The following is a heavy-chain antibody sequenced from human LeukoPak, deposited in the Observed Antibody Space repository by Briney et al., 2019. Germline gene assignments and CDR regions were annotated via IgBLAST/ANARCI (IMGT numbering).Heavy chain of an antibody. J-gene: IGHJ5*02. CDR3: AHPTEYSSSWYGNWFDP. CDR1: GFIFSTYS. D-gene: IGHD6-13*01. V-gene: IGHV3-23*01. CDR2: ISGSGGST. Sequence: SGGSLRLSCAASGFIFSTYSMNWVRQAPGKGLEWVSAISGSGGSTYYADSLKGRSTISRDNSKNTLYLQMNSLRAEDTAVYYCAHPTEYSSSWYGNWFDPWGQGTLVTVSS.